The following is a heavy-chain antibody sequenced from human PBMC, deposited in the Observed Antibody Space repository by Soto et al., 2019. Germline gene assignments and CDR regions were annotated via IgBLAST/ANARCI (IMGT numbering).Heavy chain of an antibody. CDR3: ARVMSGGHSDY. J-gene: IGHJ4*02. D-gene: IGHD2-15*01. CDR2: MNPKSGNR. V-gene: IGHV1-8*01. CDR1: GYTFPNYV. Sequence: QVQLVQSEAEVKKPGASVTVSCKASGYTFPNYVINWVRQAPGQGLEWMGWMNPKSGNRGYAQKFQGRVTMTRNTSIGTAYMDLGSLRSDDTAVYYCARVMSGGHSDYWGQGTQVTVSS.